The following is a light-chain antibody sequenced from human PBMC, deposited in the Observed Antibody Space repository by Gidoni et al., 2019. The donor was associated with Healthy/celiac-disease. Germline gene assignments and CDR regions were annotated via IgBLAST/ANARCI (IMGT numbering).Light chain of an antibody. CDR2: GAS. J-gene: IGKJ1*01. CDR3: QQYGSSPGR. CDR1: QSVSSSY. Sequence: EIVLTQSPGTLSLSPGERATLSCRASQSVSSSYLAWYQQKPGQAPRLLIYGASSRATGIPDRFSGSGSGTDFTLTISRLEPEDFAVYYCQQYGSSPGRFGQXTKVEIK. V-gene: IGKV3-20*01.